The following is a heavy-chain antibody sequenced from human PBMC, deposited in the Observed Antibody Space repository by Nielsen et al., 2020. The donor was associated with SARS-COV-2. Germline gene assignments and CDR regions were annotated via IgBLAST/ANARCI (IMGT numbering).Heavy chain of an antibody. CDR3: AKDKYQLLNYGMDV. J-gene: IGHJ6*02. Sequence: GGSLRLSCAASGFTFSSYAMSWVRRAPGKGLEWVSSISSSSSYIYYADSVKGRFTISRDNSKNTLYLQMNSLRAEDTAVYYCAKDKYQLLNYGMDVWGQGTTVTVSS. CDR2: ISSSSSYI. D-gene: IGHD2-2*01. CDR1: GFTFSSYA. V-gene: IGHV3-23*01.